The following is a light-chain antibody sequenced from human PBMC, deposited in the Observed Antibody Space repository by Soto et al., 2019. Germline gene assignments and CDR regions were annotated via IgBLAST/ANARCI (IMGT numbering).Light chain of an antibody. Sequence: DVVMTQSPLSLPVTLGQPASISCRSSQSLVYSDGNTYLNWFHQRPGQSPRSLIYKVSNRDSGVPDRFSRSGSGTDFTLKISRVEAEDVGVYYCMQGTYWPRLTFGGGTKVEIK. CDR1: QSLVYSDGNTY. CDR3: MQGTYWPRLT. J-gene: IGKJ4*01. V-gene: IGKV2-30*01. CDR2: KVS.